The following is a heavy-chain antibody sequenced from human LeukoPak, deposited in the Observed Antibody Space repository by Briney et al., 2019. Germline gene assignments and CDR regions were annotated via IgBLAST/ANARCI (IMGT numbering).Heavy chain of an antibody. CDR1: GFTFSLFT. D-gene: IGHD3-10*01. Sequence: KTGGSLRLSCAASGFTFSLFTMNWVRQAPGKGLEWVSSISSNSIYIYYADSMKGRFTISRDDAKNSLYLQMNSVRAEDTAVYYCARHRYYYASGSYYSRVGVDVWGQGTTVTVSS. CDR2: ISSNSIYI. V-gene: IGHV3-21*01. J-gene: IGHJ6*02. CDR3: ARHRYYYASGSYYSRVGVDV.